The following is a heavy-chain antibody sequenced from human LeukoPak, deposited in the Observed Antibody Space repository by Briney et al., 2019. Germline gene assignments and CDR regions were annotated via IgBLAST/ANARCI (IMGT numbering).Heavy chain of an antibody. J-gene: IGHJ3*02. D-gene: IGHD2-8*01. CDR2: ISSSTTTI. V-gene: IGHV3-48*03. CDR3: ARVLGCTNGVCHDAFDI. CDR1: GFTFSSYE. Sequence: PGGSLRLSCAASGFTFSSYEMNWVRQAPGKGLEWVSYISSSTTTIYYADSVKGRFTISRDNAKKSLYLQMNSLRAEDTAVYFCARVLGCTNGVCHDAFDIWGQGTVVTVSS.